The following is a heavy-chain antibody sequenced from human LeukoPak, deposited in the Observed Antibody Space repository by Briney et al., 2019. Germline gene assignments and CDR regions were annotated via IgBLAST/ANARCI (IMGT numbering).Heavy chain of an antibody. D-gene: IGHD6-19*01. J-gene: IGHJ4*02. CDR1: GYSISSGYY. Sequence: SETLSLTCSVSGYSISSGYYWGWIRQPPGKGLEWIGSIYHSGSTYYNPSLKSRITISVDTSKNQFSLKLTSVTAADTAVYYCACPRSSGWYDGLGYWGQGTLVTVSS. CDR2: IYHSGST. V-gene: IGHV4-38-2*02. CDR3: ACPRSSGWYDGLGY.